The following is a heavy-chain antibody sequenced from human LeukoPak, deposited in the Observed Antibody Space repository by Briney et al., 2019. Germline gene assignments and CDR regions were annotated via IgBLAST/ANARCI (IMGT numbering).Heavy chain of an antibody. D-gene: IGHD6-19*01. Sequence: GASVKVSCTASGYTFTSYDINWVRQATGHGRKWMGWMNPNSGNPGYAQKFQGRVTMTRNTSISTAYMELSSLRSEDTAVYYCARGASFPAGTSYYYYYYYMDVWGKGTTLTVSS. CDR3: ARGASFPAGTSYYYYYYYMDV. CDR1: GYTFTSYD. V-gene: IGHV1-8*01. CDR2: MNPNSGNP. J-gene: IGHJ6*03.